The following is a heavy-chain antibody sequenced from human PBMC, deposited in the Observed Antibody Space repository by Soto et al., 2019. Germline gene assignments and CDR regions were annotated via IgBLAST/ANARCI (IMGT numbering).Heavy chain of an antibody. D-gene: IGHD3-16*02. J-gene: IGHJ4*02. CDR1: GDSVSSNSAA. CDR2: TYYRSKWYN. V-gene: IGHV6-1*01. Sequence: SQTLSLTCAISGDSVSSNSAAWNWIRQSPSRGLEWLGRTYYRSKWYNDYAVSVKSRITINPDTSKNQFSLQLNSVTPEDTAVYYRARERLHLGELSLYRPLPFDYWGQGTLVTVSS. CDR3: ARERLHLGELSLYRPLPFDY.